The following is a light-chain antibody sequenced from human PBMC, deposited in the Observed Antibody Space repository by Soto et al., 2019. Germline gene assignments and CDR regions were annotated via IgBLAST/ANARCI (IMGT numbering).Light chain of an antibody. CDR3: QQYYTTPRT. CDR1: QSISSW. V-gene: IGKV1-5*01. Sequence: IQMTHSPSTLSXXVXXXXTXXXGASQSISSWLAWYQQKPGKAPNLLIYDASSLESGVPSRFSGSGSGTEFTLTISSLQPEDVAVYYCQQYYTTPRTFGHGTKVDIK. J-gene: IGKJ1*01. CDR2: DAS.